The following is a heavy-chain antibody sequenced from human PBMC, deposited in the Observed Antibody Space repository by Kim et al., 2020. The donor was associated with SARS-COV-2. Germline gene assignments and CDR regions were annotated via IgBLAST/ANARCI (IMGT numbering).Heavy chain of an antibody. CDR3: ARGRDILTGYYRHYYYGMDV. Sequence: SETLSLTCAVYGGSFSGYYWSWIRQPPGKGLEWIGEINHSGSTNYNPSLKSRVTISVDTSKNQFSLKLSSVTAADTAVYYCARGRDILTGYYRHYYYGMDVWGQGTTVTVSS. D-gene: IGHD3-9*01. V-gene: IGHV4-34*01. CDR1: GGSFSGYY. CDR2: INHSGST. J-gene: IGHJ6*02.